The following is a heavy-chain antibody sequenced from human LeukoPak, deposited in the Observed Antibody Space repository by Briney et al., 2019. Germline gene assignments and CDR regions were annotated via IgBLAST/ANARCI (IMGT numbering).Heavy chain of an antibody. V-gene: IGHV4-59*01. Sequence: SETLSLTCTVSGGSMSGYYWTWIRQPPGKGLEWIGYMYYSGNTSYNPSLKSRVTISVDTSKTQFSLRLTSVTAADTAVYYCAREVVATAGYDYWGQGTLVTVSS. D-gene: IGHD5-18*01. CDR1: GGSMSGYY. CDR3: AREVVATAGYDY. CDR2: MYYSGNT. J-gene: IGHJ4*02.